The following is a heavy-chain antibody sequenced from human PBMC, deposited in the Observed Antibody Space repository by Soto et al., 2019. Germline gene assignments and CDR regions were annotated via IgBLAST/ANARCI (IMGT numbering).Heavy chain of an antibody. V-gene: IGHV1-69*01. Sequence: QVQLVQSGAGVKKPGSSVKVSCKASGGTFSSYAISWVRQAPGQGLEWMGGIIPIFGTANYAQKFQGRVTITADESTSTAYMELSSLRSEDTAVYYCARSFGSGSYSPPYFDYWGQGTLVTVSS. D-gene: IGHD3-10*01. CDR3: ARSFGSGSYSPPYFDY. CDR1: GGTFSSYA. CDR2: IIPIFGTA. J-gene: IGHJ4*02.